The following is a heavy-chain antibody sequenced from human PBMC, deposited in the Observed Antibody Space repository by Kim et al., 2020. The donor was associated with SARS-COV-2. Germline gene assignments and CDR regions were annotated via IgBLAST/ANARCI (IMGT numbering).Heavy chain of an antibody. V-gene: IGHV4-30-4*01. CDR3: ARDRSGYDILTGYYISAFDI. CDR1: GGSISSGDYY. Sequence: SETLSLTCTVSGGSISSGDYYWSWIRQPPGKGLEWIGYIYYSGSTYYNPSLKSRVTISVDTSKNQFSLKLSSVTAADTAVYYCARDRSGYDILTGYYISAFDIWGQGTMVTVSS. CDR2: IYYSGST. J-gene: IGHJ3*02. D-gene: IGHD3-9*01.